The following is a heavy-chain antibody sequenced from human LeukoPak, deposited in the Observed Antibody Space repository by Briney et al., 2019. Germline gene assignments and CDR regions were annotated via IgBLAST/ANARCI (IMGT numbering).Heavy chain of an antibody. Sequence: GGSLKLSCAASQFYMNWVRQAPGKGLEWVSTIYSGGSTYYADSVKGRFTISRDNSKNTLYLQINSLRAEDTAVYYCATLSGDSHGYDCWGLGILVSVSS. CDR2: IYSGGST. D-gene: IGHD5-18*01. CDR1: QFY. V-gene: IGHV3-66*02. J-gene: IGHJ4*01. CDR3: ATLSGDSHGYDC.